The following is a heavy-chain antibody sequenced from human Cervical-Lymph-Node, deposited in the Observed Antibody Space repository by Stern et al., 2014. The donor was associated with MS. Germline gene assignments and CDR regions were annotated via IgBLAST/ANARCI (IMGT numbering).Heavy chain of an antibody. CDR1: GFTFSYYD. CDR2: ITSGSAYL. Sequence: EVQLEESGGDLVKPGGSLRLSCEASGFTFSYYDMNWVRQAPGKGLEWVSSITSGSAYLYYADSVKGRFPISRDNAKNSLYLQMNSLRAEDTAVYYCARQDGYNLDYWGRGTLVTVSS. J-gene: IGHJ4*02. D-gene: IGHD5-24*01. V-gene: IGHV3-21*01. CDR3: ARQDGYNLDY.